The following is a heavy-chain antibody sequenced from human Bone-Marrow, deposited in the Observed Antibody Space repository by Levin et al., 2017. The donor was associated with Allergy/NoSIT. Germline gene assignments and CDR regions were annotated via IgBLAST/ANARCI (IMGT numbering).Heavy chain of an antibody. J-gene: IGHJ3*02. CDR1: GGSFSGYY. V-gene: IGHV4-34*01. D-gene: IGHD2-2*01. CDR3: ARIVYCSTTSCARNAFDI. CDR2: INHSGGT. Sequence: SETLSLTCAVYGGSFSGYYWSWIRQPPGKGLEWIGEINHSGGTNYNPSLKSRVTVSVDTSKNQFSLKLRSVTAADTAVYYCARIVYCSTTSCARNAFDIWGQGAMVTVSS.